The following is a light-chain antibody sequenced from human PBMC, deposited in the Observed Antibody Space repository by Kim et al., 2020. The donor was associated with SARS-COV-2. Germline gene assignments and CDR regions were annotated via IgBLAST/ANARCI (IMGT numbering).Light chain of an antibody. J-gene: IGLJ2*01. CDR1: SLISYD. V-gene: IGLV3-19*01. CDR2: GKN. CDR3: NSRDSSDNHVV. Sequence: AVGRTVRITCQGDSLISYDASWYQQRPGQAPVLVIYGKNNRPSGIPDRFSGSSSGNTASLTITGAQAEDEADYCCNSRDSSDNHVVFGGGTQLTVL.